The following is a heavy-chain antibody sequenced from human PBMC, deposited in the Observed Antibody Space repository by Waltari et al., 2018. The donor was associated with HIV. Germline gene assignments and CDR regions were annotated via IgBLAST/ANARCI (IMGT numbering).Heavy chain of an antibody. CDR1: GGSLSSYY. V-gene: IGHV4-4*07. Sequence: QLQLLESGAGLVKPSETLSLTCSGSGGSLSSYYWSWIRQPAGKGPEWIGRIYPSGSTNYSPSLKSRVTLSVDTSKNQFSLKLMSVIAADTAMYYCARGAGELQGRAFDYWGQGTLVTVSS. CDR3: ARGAGELQGRAFDY. J-gene: IGHJ4*02. D-gene: IGHD1-7*01. CDR2: IYPSGST.